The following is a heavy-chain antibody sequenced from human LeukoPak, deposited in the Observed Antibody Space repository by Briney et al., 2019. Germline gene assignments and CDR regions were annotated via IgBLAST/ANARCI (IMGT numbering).Heavy chain of an antibody. Sequence: GASVKVSCKASGYTFTSYGISWVRQAPGQGLEWMGWISAYNGNTNYAQKLQGRVTMTTDTSTSTAYMELRSLRSDDTAVYYCASGYSAVGYCSGGSCYSAFDIWVQGTMVTVSS. CDR2: ISAYNGNT. J-gene: IGHJ3*02. D-gene: IGHD2-15*01. CDR3: ASGYSAVGYCSGGSCYSAFDI. CDR1: GYTFTSYG. V-gene: IGHV1-18*01.